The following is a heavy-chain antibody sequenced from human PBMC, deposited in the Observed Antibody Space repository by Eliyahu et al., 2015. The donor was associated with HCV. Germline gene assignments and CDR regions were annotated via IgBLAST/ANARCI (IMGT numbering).Heavy chain of an antibody. Sequence: QVQLVQSGAEVKKPXSSVKVSCKAXGGTFSXYAISWVRQAPGQGLEXXGGIIPIFGTANYAQKFQGRVTITADESTSTAYMELSSLRSEDTAVYYCARSDCSGGSCYREFDYWGQGTLVTVSS. J-gene: IGHJ4*02. CDR1: GGTFSXYA. D-gene: IGHD2-15*01. V-gene: IGHV1-69*01. CDR3: ARSDCSGGSCYREFDY. CDR2: IIPIFGTA.